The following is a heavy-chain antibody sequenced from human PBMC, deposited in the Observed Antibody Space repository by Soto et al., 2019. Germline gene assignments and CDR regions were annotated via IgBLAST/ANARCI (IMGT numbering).Heavy chain of an antibody. CDR2: IIPLFGTA. J-gene: IGHJ4*02. CDR3: ARPVEMATISRSYLFY. Sequence: WASVKVSCKASGGTFSNYAINWVRQAPGQGLEWMGGIIPLFGTANYAQKFQGRVTITADESTSTAYLDLSSLRSEDTAVYYCARPVEMATISRSYLFYWGQGTLVTVSS. V-gene: IGHV1-69*13. CDR1: GGTFSNYA. D-gene: IGHD5-12*01.